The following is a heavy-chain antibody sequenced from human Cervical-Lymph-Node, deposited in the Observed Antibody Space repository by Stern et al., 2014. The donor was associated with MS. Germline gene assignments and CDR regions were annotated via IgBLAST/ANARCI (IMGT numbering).Heavy chain of an antibody. CDR2: IYHSGRY. Sequence: VQLVESGPGLVKPSETLSLTCTFSGGSVSSDAYYWRWIRQSPGRGLEWIVYIYHSGRYSCIPSLKSRVAMSVDTSKNQFSLRLTSVTAADTAVYYCGKQVREWGRGTLVTVSS. CDR1: GGSVSSDAYY. J-gene: IGHJ4*02. CDR3: GKQVRE. V-gene: IGHV4-61*08.